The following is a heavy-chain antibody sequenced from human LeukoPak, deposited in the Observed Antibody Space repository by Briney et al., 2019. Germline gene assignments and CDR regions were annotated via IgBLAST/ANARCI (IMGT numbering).Heavy chain of an antibody. D-gene: IGHD4-23*01. CDR2: ISSSSSYI. J-gene: IGHJ6*02. Sequence: PGGSLRLSCAASGFTFSSYSMNWVRQAPGKGLEWVSSISSSSSYIYYADSVKGRFTISRDNAKNSLYLQMNRLRAEDTAVYYCARDGATVGHGMDVWGQGTTVTVSS. V-gene: IGHV3-21*01. CDR1: GFTFSSYS. CDR3: ARDGATVGHGMDV.